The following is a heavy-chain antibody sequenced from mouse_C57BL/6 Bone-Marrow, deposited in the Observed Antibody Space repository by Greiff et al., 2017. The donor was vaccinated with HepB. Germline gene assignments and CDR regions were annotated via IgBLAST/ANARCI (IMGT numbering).Heavy chain of an antibody. CDR1: GFSLRTFGMG. CDR3: ARIHMLTGFDS. J-gene: IGHJ2*01. V-gene: IGHV8-8*01. D-gene: IGHD4-1*01. Sequence: QVTLKVSGPGLLQPSPTPSLSCSFSGFSLRTFGMGVGRFRQPSGKGLEWLAHIWWDDDKYYNPALKSRLTTSKDTSKNQVFLKIANVDTADTATYYCARIHMLTGFDSGGQGTTLTVSS. CDR2: IWWDDDK.